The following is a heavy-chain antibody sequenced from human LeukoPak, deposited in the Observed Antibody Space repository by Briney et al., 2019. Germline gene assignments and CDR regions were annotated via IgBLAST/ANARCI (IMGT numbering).Heavy chain of an antibody. V-gene: IGHV4-59*01. J-gene: IGHJ6*02. Sequence: SETLSLTCTVSGGSISGYCWSWIRQPPGKGLEWIGDIYYIGSTNYNPSLKSRVTISVDTSKNQFSLNLGSVTAADTAVYYCARDRRFNGMDVWGQGTTVTVSS. CDR2: IYYIGST. CDR1: GGSISGYC. D-gene: IGHD3-3*01. CDR3: ARDRRFNGMDV.